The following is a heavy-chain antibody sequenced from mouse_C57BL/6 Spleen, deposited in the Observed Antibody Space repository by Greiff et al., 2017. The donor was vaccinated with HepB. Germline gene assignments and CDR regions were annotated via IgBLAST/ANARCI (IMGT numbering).Heavy chain of an antibody. CDR3: ARSADYGYFYFDY. CDR2: IHPNSGST. V-gene: IGHV1-64*01. CDR1: GYTFTSYW. Sequence: QVQLKQPGAELVKPGASVKLSCKASGYTFTSYWMHWVKQRPGQGLEWIGMIHPNSGSTNYNEKFKSKATLTVDKSSSTAYMQLSSLTSEDSAVYYCARSADYGYFYFDYWGQGTTLTVSS. D-gene: IGHD2-2*01. J-gene: IGHJ2*01.